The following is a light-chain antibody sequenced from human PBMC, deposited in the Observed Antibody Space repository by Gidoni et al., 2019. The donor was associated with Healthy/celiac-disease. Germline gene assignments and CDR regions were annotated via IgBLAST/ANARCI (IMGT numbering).Light chain of an antibody. CDR1: QSVSSN. V-gene: IGKV3-15*01. CDR3: QQYNNWPPSYT. Sequence: EIVMTQSPATLSVSPGERATLSCRASQSVSSNLAWYQQKPGQAPRLLIYGASTRATGIPARFSGSGSGTEFPLTISSLQSEDFAVYYCQQYNNWPPSYTFXXXTKLEIK. CDR2: GAS. J-gene: IGKJ2*01.